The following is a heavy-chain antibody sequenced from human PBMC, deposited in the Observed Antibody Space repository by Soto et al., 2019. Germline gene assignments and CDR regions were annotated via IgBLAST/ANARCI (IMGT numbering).Heavy chain of an antibody. CDR2: IFYSGST. CDR1: GGSFSGYY. J-gene: IGHJ4*02. CDR3: ARLDYHDSSGYLAY. D-gene: IGHD3-22*01. Sequence: SETLSLTCAVYGGSFSGYYWGWIRQPPGKGLEWIGTIFYSGSTHYNPSLKSRATISVDTSKNQFSLKLRSVTAADTAVYYCARLDYHDSSGYLAYWGQGALVTVSS. V-gene: IGHV4-34*12.